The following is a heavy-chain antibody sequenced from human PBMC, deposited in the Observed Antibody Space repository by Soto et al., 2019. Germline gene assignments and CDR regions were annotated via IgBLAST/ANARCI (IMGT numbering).Heavy chain of an antibody. D-gene: IGHD2-15*01. CDR2: IDWDDDK. CDR1: GFSLSTSGMC. J-gene: IGHJ3*01. Sequence: SGPTLVNPTQTLTLTCTFSGFSLSTSGMCVSWIRQPPGKALEWLALIDWDDDKYYSTSLKTRLTISKDTSKNQVVLTMTNMDPVDTATYYCARLGGGGSCYGGAFDXWGQGTMVTVSS. CDR3: ARLGGGGSCYGGAFDX. V-gene: IGHV2-70*01.